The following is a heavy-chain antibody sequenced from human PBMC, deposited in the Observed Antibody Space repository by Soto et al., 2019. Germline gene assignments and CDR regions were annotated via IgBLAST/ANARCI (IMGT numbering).Heavy chain of an antibody. Sequence: SETLSLTCAVSGYSISSGYCWGWIRQPPGKGLEWIGSIYHSGSTYYNPSLKSRVTISVDTSKNQFSLKLSSVTAADTAVYYCARVNLWFGESSTDIYGMDVWGQGTTVTSP. CDR3: ARVNLWFGESSTDIYGMDV. J-gene: IGHJ6*02. CDR2: IYHSGST. V-gene: IGHV4-38-2*01. D-gene: IGHD3-10*01. CDR1: GYSISSGYC.